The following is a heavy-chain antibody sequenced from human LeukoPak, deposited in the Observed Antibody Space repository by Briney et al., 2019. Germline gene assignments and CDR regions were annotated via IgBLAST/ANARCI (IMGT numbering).Heavy chain of an antibody. D-gene: IGHD2-2*01. Sequence: SETLSLTCAVSGYSISSGYYWGWIRQPPGKGLEWIGTIYHSGSTYYNPSLKSRVTISVDTSKNQFSLKLRSVTAADTAVYYCAGVVVPAAMGYYYYYMDVWGKGTTVTVSS. CDR1: GYSISSGYY. V-gene: IGHV4-38-2*01. CDR3: AGVVVPAAMGYYYYYMDV. J-gene: IGHJ6*03. CDR2: IYHSGST.